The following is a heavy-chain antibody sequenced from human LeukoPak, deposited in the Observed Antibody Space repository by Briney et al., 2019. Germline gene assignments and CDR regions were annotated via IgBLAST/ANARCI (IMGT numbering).Heavy chain of an antibody. CDR3: VRLRRNNDRSGYYYYYDY. J-gene: IGHJ4*02. Sequence: PGGSLRPSCAASGHTFSDFSANWVRHAPEKGLEWVSSISVRSNYRYYDDSVRGRFTISRDDARDSLFLQMNSLRAEDTAVYFCVRLRRNNDRSGYYYYYDYWGQGTLVTVSS. V-gene: IGHV3-21*01. D-gene: IGHD3-22*01. CDR2: ISVRSNYR. CDR1: GHTFSDFS.